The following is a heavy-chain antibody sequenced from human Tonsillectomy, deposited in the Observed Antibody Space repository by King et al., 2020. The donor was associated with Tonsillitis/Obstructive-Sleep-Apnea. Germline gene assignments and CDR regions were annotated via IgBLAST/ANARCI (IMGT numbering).Heavy chain of an antibody. CDR2: ISYDGSNK. CDR1: GFTFSSYA. J-gene: IGHJ5*02. V-gene: IGHV3-30*01. Sequence: VQLVESGGGVVQPGRSLRLSCAASGFTFSSYAMHWVRQAPGKGLEWVAVISYDGSNKYYADSVKGRFTISRDNSKNTLYLQMNSLRAEDTAVYYCARDSGLWFRGTHFDPWGQGTLVTVSS. D-gene: IGHD3-10*01. CDR3: ARDSGLWFRGTHFDP.